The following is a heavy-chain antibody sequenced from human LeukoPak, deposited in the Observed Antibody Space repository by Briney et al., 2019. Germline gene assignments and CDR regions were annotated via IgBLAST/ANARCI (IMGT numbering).Heavy chain of an antibody. V-gene: IGHV4-59*01. CDR3: ARDGPGRYFDL. Sequence: SETLSLTCTVSGGSISSYYWSGIRQPPGKGLEWIGYIYNSGSTNYNPSFKSRVTISGDTSKNQFSLKLSSVTAADTAVYYCARDGPGRYFDLWGRGTLVTVSS. J-gene: IGHJ2*01. CDR1: GGSISSYY. CDR2: IYNSGST. D-gene: IGHD1-14*01.